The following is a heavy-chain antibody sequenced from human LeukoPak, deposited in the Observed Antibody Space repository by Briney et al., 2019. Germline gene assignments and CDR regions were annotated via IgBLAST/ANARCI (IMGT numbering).Heavy chain of an antibody. Sequence: PGGSLRLSCAASGFTFDDYAMHWVRQAPGKGLEWVSGISWNSGSIGHADSVKGRFTISRDNAKNSLYLQMNSLRAEDTALHYCAKDLNWDLVEGYFDYWGQGTLVTVSS. J-gene: IGHJ4*02. D-gene: IGHD1-7*01. CDR2: ISWNSGSI. CDR1: GFTFDDYA. CDR3: AKDLNWDLVEGYFDY. V-gene: IGHV3-9*01.